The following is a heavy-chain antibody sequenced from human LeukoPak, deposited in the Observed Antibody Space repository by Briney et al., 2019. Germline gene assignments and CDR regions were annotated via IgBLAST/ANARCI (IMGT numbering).Heavy chain of an antibody. CDR1: GGTFSSYA. CDR2: IIPIFDTA. CDR3: ARAGEGYKSYYYYVDV. D-gene: IGHD5-24*01. J-gene: IGHJ6*03. Sequence: GASVKVSCKASGGTFSSYAISWVRQAPGQGLEWMGGIIPIFDTAYYAQKFQGRVTITADKSTSTAYMELSSLRSEDTAVYYCARAGEGYKSYYYYVDVWGKGTTVTVSS. V-gene: IGHV1-69*06.